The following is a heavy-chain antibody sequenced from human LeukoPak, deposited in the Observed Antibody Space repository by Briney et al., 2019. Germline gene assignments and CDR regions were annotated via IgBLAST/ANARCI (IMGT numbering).Heavy chain of an antibody. Sequence: PGGSLRLSCAASGFTVSSDYMSWVRQAPGKGLEWVSVIYSGGSTYYADSVKGRFTISRDNSKNTLYLQMNSLRAEDTAVYYCARVEQWLVKTWGQGTLVTVSS. D-gene: IGHD6-19*01. J-gene: IGHJ5*02. V-gene: IGHV3-53*01. CDR1: GFTVSSDY. CDR2: IYSGGST. CDR3: ARVEQWLVKT.